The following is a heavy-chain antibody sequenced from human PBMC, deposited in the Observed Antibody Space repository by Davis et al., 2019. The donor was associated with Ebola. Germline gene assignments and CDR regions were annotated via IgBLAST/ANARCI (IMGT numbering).Heavy chain of an antibody. CDR3: ARDEYQLLYAFDY. J-gene: IGHJ4*02. CDR2: IWYDGSNK. V-gene: IGHV3-33*01. Sequence: GGSLRLSCAASGFTFSSYGMHWVRQAPGKGLEWVAVIWYDGSNKYYADFVKGRFTITRDNSKNTLYLQMNSLRAEDTAVYYCARDEYQLLYAFDYWGQGTLVTVSS. CDR1: GFTFSSYG. D-gene: IGHD2-2*02.